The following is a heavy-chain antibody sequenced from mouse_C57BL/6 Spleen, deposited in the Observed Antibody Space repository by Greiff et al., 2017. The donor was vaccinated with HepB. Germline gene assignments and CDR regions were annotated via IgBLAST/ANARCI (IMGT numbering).Heavy chain of an antibody. V-gene: IGHV3-5*01. CDR3: ARENYRDYFYY. D-gene: IGHD2-12*01. Sequence: EVQLQQSGPGLVKPSQTVFLTCTVTGISITTGNSRWSWIRQFPGNKLEWIGYIYYSGTITYNPSLTSRTTITRDTPKNQFFLEMNSLTAEDTATYDCARENYRDYFYYWGQVTTLTVSS. CDR2: IYYSGTI. J-gene: IGHJ2*01. CDR1: GISITTGNSR.